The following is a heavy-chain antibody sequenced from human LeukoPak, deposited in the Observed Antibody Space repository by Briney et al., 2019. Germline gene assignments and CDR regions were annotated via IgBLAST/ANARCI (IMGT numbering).Heavy chain of an antibody. Sequence: GGSLRLSCAASGFTVSSNYMSWVRQAPGKGLEWVSVIYSGGSTYYADSVKGRFTISRDSSKNTLYLQMNSLRAEDTAVYYCARDSGWGAFDIWGQGTMVTVSS. CDR2: IYSGGST. V-gene: IGHV3-53*01. D-gene: IGHD6-19*01. J-gene: IGHJ3*02. CDR1: GFTVSSNY. CDR3: ARDSGWGAFDI.